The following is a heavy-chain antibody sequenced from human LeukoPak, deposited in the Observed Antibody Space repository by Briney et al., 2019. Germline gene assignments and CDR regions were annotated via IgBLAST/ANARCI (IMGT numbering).Heavy chain of an antibody. CDR2: ISSSSSHI. V-gene: IGHV3-21*01. D-gene: IGHD2-21*02. J-gene: IGHJ4*02. CDR3: AVSKSDAPDY. CDR1: GFTFSSYN. Sequence: GGSLRLSCAASGFTFSSYNMNWVRQAPGKGLEWVSFISSSSSHIYYADSVKGRFTISRDNAKNSLYLQMNSLRAEDTAVYYCAVSKSDAPDYWGQGTLVTVSS.